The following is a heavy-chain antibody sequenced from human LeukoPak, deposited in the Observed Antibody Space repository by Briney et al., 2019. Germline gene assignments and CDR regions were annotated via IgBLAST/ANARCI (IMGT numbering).Heavy chain of an antibody. CDR1: GFTFSSYA. J-gene: IGHJ5*02. CDR3: ASLEYYDILTGDNWFDP. D-gene: IGHD3-9*01. Sequence: PGGSLRLSCAASGFTFSSYAMNWVRQAQGKGLEWVSSISSGSISTYSSSSVKAPFTISRDNTKKSLHLQMNSLRAEDTAVYYCASLEYYDILTGDNWFDPWGQGTLVTVSS. CDR2: ISSGSIST. V-gene: IGHV3-21*01.